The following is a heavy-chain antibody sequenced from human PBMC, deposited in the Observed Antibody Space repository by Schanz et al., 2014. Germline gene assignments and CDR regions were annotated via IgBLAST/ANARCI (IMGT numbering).Heavy chain of an antibody. CDR2: LSGSGGST. Sequence: EVQLLESGGGLVQPGGSLRLSCAASGFTFSSYAMSWVRQAPVKGLEWVSALSGSGGSTYYADSVKGRFTISRDNSKNTLYLQMNSLRAEDTAVYYCAREQIMAAAGLVDYWGHGTLVTVSS. CDR1: GFTFSSYA. J-gene: IGHJ4*01. V-gene: IGHV3-23*01. D-gene: IGHD6-13*01. CDR3: AREQIMAAAGLVDY.